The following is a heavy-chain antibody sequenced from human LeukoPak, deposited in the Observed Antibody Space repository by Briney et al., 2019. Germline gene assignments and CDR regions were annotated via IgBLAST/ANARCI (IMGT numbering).Heavy chain of an antibody. CDR1: GVTFSSYS. V-gene: IGHV3-21*01. D-gene: IGHD4-17*01. Sequence: GGSLRLSCAASGVTFSSYSMNWVRQAPGKGREWVSSISSSSSYIYYADSVKGRFTISRDNAKNSLYLQMNSLRAEDTAVYYCARDLDYGGWFDPWGQGTLVTVSS. J-gene: IGHJ5*02. CDR2: ISSSSSYI. CDR3: ARDLDYGGWFDP.